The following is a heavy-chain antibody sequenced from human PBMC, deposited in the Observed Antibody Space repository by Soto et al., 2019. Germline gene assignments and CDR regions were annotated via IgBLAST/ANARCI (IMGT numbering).Heavy chain of an antibody. CDR2: INSDGSNT. CDR1: GFSFSGRR. Sequence: EVQLVESGGVLVQPGGSLRLSCAASGFSFSGRRMHWVRQAPGKGLVWVSRINSDGSNTNYADSVKGRFTISRDNAKNTLYLQMNSLRAEDRAVYDCVRRFGGNSASAFDVWGQGTLVTVSS. V-gene: IGHV3-74*01. CDR3: VRRFGGNSASAFDV. J-gene: IGHJ3*01. D-gene: IGHD2-21*02.